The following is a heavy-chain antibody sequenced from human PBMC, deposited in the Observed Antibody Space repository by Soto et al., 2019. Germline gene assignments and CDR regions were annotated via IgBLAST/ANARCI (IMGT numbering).Heavy chain of an antibody. V-gene: IGHV1-69*12. D-gene: IGHD2-15*01. J-gene: IGHJ4*02. CDR1: GGTFSTYT. Sequence: QVQLVQSGAEVKKPGSSVKVSCKASGGTFSTYTLYWVRQAPGQGLEWMGGISPGIDIRDYAQKFQGRVTITADESRSTVYMQLITLISEDTAFYDCAGGMCFGGSCYLDVWGQGTLVTVSS. CDR2: ISPGIDIR. CDR3: AGGMCFGGSCYLDV.